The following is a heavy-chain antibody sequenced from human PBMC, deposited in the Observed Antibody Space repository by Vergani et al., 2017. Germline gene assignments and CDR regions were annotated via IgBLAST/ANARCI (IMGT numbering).Heavy chain of an antibody. CDR3: AKGRVFCSGGSCYLNYFDY. J-gene: IGHJ4*02. V-gene: IGHV3-23*01. CDR2: ISGSGGST. CDR1: GFTFSSYA. D-gene: IGHD2-15*01. Sequence: EVQLLESGGGLVQPGGSLRLSCAASGFTFSSYAMSWVRQAPGKGLEWVSAISGSGGSTYYADSVKGRFTISRDNSKNTLYLQMNSLRAEDTAVYYCAKGRVFCSGGSCYLNYFDYWGQGTLVTVSS.